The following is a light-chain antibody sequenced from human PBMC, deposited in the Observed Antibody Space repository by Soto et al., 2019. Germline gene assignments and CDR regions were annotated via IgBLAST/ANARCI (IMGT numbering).Light chain of an antibody. CDR3: QQYDSSLGT. V-gene: IGKV3-20*01. CDR2: RTS. CDR1: QSVSSSY. J-gene: IGKJ1*01. Sequence: EIVLTQSPGTLSLSPGERATLSCRASQSVSSSYLAWYQQKPGQAPRLLIYRTSNSATGIPDRFSGSGSGTDFTLTISRLEPEDFAVYWCQQYDSSLGTFVQGTKVYIK.